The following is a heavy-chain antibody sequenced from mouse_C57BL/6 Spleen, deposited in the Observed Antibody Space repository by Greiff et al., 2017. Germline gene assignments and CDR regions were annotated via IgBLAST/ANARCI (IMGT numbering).Heavy chain of an antibody. CDR3: ARRDYAHYAMDY. D-gene: IGHD2-4*01. CDR2: INPGSGGT. Sequence: LVESGAELVRPGTSVKVSCKASGYAFTNYLIEWVKQRPGQGLEWIGVINPGSGGTNYNEKFKGKATLKADQSSSTAYMQLSSLTSDDSAFYFCARRDYAHYAMDYWGQGTSVTVSS. CDR1: GYAFTNYL. J-gene: IGHJ4*01. V-gene: IGHV1-54*01.